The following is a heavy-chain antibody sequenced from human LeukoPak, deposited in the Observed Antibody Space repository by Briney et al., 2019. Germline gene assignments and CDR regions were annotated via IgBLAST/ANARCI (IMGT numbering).Heavy chain of an antibody. CDR2: INSDGSST. CDR3: ASLGYDFWSGYNYGMDV. J-gene: IGHJ6*02. CDR1: GFTFSSYW. Sequence: QPGGSLRLSCAASGFTFSSYWIHWVRQAPGKGLVWVSRINSDGSSTTYADSVKGRFTISRDNAKNTLYLQMNSLRAEDTAVYYCASLGYDFWSGYNYGMDVWGQGTTVTVSS. V-gene: IGHV3-74*01. D-gene: IGHD3-3*01.